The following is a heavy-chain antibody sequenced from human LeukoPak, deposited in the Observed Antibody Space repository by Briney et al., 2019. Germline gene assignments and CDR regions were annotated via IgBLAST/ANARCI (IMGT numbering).Heavy chain of an antibody. CDR3: AKDRAPYGSGGGEDYFDL. CDR1: GGSFNNYA. J-gene: IGHJ2*01. Sequence: GASVKVSCKASGGSFNNYAISWVRQAPGQGLEWMGRIIPIFGIANSAQKFQGRVTITADKSTNTAYMEMSSLRVEDSALYYCAKDRAPYGSGGGEDYFDLWGRGTLVTVSS. D-gene: IGHD3-10*01. V-gene: IGHV1-69*04. CDR2: IIPIFGIA.